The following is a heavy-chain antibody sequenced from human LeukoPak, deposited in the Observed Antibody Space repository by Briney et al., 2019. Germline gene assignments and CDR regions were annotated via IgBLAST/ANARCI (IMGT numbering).Heavy chain of an antibody. CDR2: ISGSGGST. J-gene: IGHJ5*02. V-gene: IGHV3-23*01. CDR1: GFTFSSYA. Sequence: PGGSLRLSCAASGFTFSSYAMSWVRQAPGKGLGWVSAISGSGGSTYYADSVKGRFTISRDNSKNTLYLQMNSLRAEDAAVYYCAKEAGGYGGNPIDPWGQGTLVTVSS. CDR3: AKEAGGYGGNPIDP. D-gene: IGHD4-23*01.